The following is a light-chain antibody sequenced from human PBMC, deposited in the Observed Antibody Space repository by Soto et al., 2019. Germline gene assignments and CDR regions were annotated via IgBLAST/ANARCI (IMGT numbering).Light chain of an antibody. CDR3: QHYSSAPYT. Sequence: EVVLTQSPGTLSLSPGERATLSCRASQSVSNFYLAWYQQKPGQAPRLLMYGASNRATGIPDRFSGSGSGTDFTLTISRLEPEDFALYSCQHYSSAPYTFGQGTKLEIK. J-gene: IGKJ2*01. V-gene: IGKV3-20*01. CDR2: GAS. CDR1: QSVSNFY.